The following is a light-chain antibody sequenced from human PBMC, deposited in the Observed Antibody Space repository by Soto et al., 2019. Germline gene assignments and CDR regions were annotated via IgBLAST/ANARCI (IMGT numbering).Light chain of an antibody. Sequence: DIQMTQSPSSLSASVGDRVTITCRASQSIGIYLNWYQQKPGKAPELLIYAASSLQSGVPSRFRGSASGTYFTLTVSSLQPEDFVTYYCQQTYRTPWTFGQGTKVEIK. J-gene: IGKJ1*01. CDR2: AAS. V-gene: IGKV1-39*01. CDR1: QSIGIY. CDR3: QQTYRTPWT.